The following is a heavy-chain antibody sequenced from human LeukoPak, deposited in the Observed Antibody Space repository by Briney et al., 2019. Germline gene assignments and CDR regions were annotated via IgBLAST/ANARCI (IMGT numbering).Heavy chain of an antibody. J-gene: IGHJ4*02. CDR2: ICANDGNT. V-gene: IGHV3-23*01. CDR1: GLTFRNYA. CDR3: AKGSGSSCYSPCDY. Sequence: GGSLRLSCAASGLTFRNYAMSWVRQAPGKGLEWVSVICANDGNTYYADAVKGRFTISRDNSKDTLYLQMDSLRAEDTAVYYYAKGSGSSCYSPCDYWGQGILVTVSS. D-gene: IGHD2-15*01.